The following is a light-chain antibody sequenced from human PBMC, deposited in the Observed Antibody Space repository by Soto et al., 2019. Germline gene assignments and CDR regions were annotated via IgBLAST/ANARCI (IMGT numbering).Light chain of an antibody. CDR2: EVS. CDR3: CSYAGSYTYV. Sequence: QSALTQPASVSGSPGQSITISCTGSTSDVGAYNYVSWYKHHPGQAPQLMIYEVSNRPSGVSNRFSGSKSGNTASLTISGLQADDEGDYYCCSYAGSYTYVFGTGTKVTVL. J-gene: IGLJ1*01. V-gene: IGLV2-14*01. CDR1: TSDVGAYNY.